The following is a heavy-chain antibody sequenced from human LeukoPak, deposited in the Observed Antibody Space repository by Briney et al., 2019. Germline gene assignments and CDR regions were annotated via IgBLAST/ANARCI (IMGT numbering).Heavy chain of an antibody. Sequence: ASVKVSCKASGYTFTSYGISWVRQAPGQGLEWMGWISAYNGNTNYAQKLQGRVTMTADTSTSTAYMELRSLRSDDTAVYYCARAYLRYSDWLLPPFDFWGQGTLVTVSS. CDR1: GYTFTSYG. J-gene: IGHJ4*02. V-gene: IGHV1-18*01. CDR2: ISAYNGNT. D-gene: IGHD3-9*01. CDR3: ARAYLRYSDWLLPPFDF.